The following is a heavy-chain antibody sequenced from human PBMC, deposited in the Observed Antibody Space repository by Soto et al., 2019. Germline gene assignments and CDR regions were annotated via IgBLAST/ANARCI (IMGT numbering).Heavy chain of an antibody. CDR1: GFTFSNYA. J-gene: IGHJ5*02. D-gene: IGHD3-10*02. V-gene: IGHV3-9*01. CDR2: ITWNSGSL. Sequence: EVQLVESGGGLVLPGRSLRLSCAASGFTFSNYAMHWVRQAPGKGLEWVSLITWNSGSLSYADSVKGRFTIPRDNAKNSLYSDMNSLITEDTAVYYCGNSFCSASYPCESWGQGTVVTV. CDR3: GNSFCSASYPCES.